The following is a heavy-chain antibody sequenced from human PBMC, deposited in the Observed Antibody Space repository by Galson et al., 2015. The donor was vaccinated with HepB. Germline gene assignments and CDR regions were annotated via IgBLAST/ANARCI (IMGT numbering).Heavy chain of an antibody. CDR3: ARGPRDDCVWGSYRYRGDV. J-gene: IGHJ6*02. V-gene: IGHV1-8*01. D-gene: IGHD3-16*02. CDR2: MNPNSGNT. CDR1: GYTFTSHD. Sequence: SVKVSCKASGYTFTSHDIIWVRQATGQGLEWMGWMNPNSGNTGYAEKFKGRVTMTRDTSKSTAYMELSSLTSEDTAVYYCARGPRDDCVWGSYRYRGDVWGQGTTVTVSS.